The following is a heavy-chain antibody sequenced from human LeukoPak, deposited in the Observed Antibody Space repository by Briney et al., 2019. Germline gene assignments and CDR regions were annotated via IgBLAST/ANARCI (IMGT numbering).Heavy chain of an antibody. D-gene: IGHD3-22*01. CDR1: GFTFSSYW. CDR3: ARESYYYDSSGYFDY. CDR2: INSDGSST. Sequence: QAGGSLRLSCAASGFTFSSYWMHWVRQAPGKGLVWVSRINSDGSSTSYADSVKGRFTISRDNAKNTLYLQMNSLRAEDTAVYYCARESYYYDSSGYFDYWGQGTLVTVSS. J-gene: IGHJ4*02. V-gene: IGHV3-74*01.